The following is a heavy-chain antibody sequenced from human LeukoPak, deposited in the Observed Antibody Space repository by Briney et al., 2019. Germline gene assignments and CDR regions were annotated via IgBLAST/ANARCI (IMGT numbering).Heavy chain of an antibody. J-gene: IGHJ4*02. V-gene: IGHV4-34*01. CDR1: GGSFSGYY. CDR3: AATYYDILTGYYPYYFDY. D-gene: IGHD3-9*01. Sequence: PSETLSLTCAVYGGSFSGYYWSWIRQPPGKGLEWIGEINHSGSTNYNPSLKSRVTISVDTSKNQFSLKLSSVTAADTAVYYCAATYYDILTGYYPYYFDYWGQGTLVTVSS. CDR2: INHSGST.